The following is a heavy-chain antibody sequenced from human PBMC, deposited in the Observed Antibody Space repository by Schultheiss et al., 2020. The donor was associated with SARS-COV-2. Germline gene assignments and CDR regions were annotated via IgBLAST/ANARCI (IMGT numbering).Heavy chain of an antibody. Sequence: SETLSLTCAVSGGSISSSNWWSWVRQPPGKGLEWIGSIYYSGSTYYNPSLKSRVTISVDTSKNQFSLKLTSVTSADTAVYYCARDRGGLGNWFDPWGQGALVTVSS. CDR1: GGSISSSNW. CDR3: ARDRGGLGNWFDP. J-gene: IGHJ5*02. V-gene: IGHV4-4*02. D-gene: IGHD3/OR15-3a*01. CDR2: IYYSGST.